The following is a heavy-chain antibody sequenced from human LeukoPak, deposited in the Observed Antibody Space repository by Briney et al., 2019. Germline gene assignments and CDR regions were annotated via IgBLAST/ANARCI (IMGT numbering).Heavy chain of an antibody. J-gene: IGHJ4*02. CDR1: GFTFSSYG. CDR2: IRYDGSNK. Sequence: GGSLRLSCAASGFTFSSYGIHWVRQAPGKGLEWVAFIRYDGSNKYYADSVKGRFTISRDNSKNTLYLQMNSLRAEDTAVYYCARDLKSMVRGVGGSVWGQGTLVTVSS. CDR3: ARDLKSMVRGVGGSV. D-gene: IGHD3-10*01. V-gene: IGHV3-30*02.